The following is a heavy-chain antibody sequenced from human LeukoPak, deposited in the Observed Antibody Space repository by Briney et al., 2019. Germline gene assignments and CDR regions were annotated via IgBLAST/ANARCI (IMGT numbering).Heavy chain of an antibody. V-gene: IGHV4-59*08. J-gene: IGHJ4*02. D-gene: IGHD3-22*01. CDR1: GGSISSYY. CDR2: IYYSGST. Sequence: SETLSLTCTVSGGSISSYYWSWIRQPPGKGLEWIGYIYYSGSTNYNPSLKSRVTISVDTSKNQFSLKLSSVTAADTAVYYCARHYYDSSGYLGRIGYWGQGTLVTVSS. CDR3: ARHYYDSSGYLGRIGY.